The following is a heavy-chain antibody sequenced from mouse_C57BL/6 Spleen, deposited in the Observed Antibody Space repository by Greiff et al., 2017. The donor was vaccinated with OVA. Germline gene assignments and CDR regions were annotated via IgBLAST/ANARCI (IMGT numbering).Heavy chain of an antibody. D-gene: IGHD1-1*01. Sequence: QVQLQQSGAELARPGASVKLSCKASGYTFTSYGISWVKQRTGQGLEWIGEIYPRSGNTYYNEKFKGQAPLTADKSASTAYMELRSLTSEDSAVYFCARSEITTVVDPLYAMDYWGQGTSVTVSS. CDR1: GYTFTSYG. CDR3: ARSEITTVVDPLYAMDY. J-gene: IGHJ4*01. V-gene: IGHV1-81*01. CDR2: IYPRSGNT.